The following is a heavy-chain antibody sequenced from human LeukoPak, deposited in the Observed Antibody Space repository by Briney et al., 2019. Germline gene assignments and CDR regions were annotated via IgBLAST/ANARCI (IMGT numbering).Heavy chain of an antibody. CDR2: TYYGSRWSN. J-gene: IGHJ3*02. D-gene: IGHD1-14*01. V-gene: IGHV6-1*01. Sequence: SQTLSLTCAISGGSVSSYSAALNWISQSPSRGLAWLGRTYYGSRWSNDYAVSVKSRITINPDTSKNQFSLQLSSVTPEDTAVYYCARSNRAVGPAFDIWGQGTMVTVSS. CDR3: ARSNRAVGPAFDI. CDR1: GGSVSSYSAA.